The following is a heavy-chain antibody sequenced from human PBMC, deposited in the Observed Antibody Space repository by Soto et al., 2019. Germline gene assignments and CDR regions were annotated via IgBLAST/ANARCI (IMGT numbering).Heavy chain of an antibody. J-gene: IGHJ4*02. CDR2: INWNSSSI. Sequence: PGGSLRLSCAASGFTFDDYAMHWVRQVPGKGLEWVSGINWNSSSIGYADSVKGRFAISRDNAKNSLHLQMNSLRAEDTAFYYCTRGPRADSSGTGDHWGQGTPVTVSS. CDR3: TRGPRADSSGTGDH. V-gene: IGHV3-9*01. D-gene: IGHD1-26*01. CDR1: GFTFDDYA.